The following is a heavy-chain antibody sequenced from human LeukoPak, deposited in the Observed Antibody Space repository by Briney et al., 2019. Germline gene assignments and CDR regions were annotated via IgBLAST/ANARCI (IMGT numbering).Heavy chain of an antibody. CDR2: ISGSGGST. D-gene: IGHD5-12*01. CDR3: ARTHDYSGYDLGYFDY. V-gene: IGHV3-23*01. J-gene: IGHJ4*02. Sequence: QPGGSLRLSCAASGFTFSSYAMSWVRQAPGKGLEWVSAISGSGGSTYYADSVKGRFTISRDNAKNSLYLQMNSLRAEDTAVYYCARTHDYSGYDLGYFDYWGQGTLVTVSS. CDR1: GFTFSSYA.